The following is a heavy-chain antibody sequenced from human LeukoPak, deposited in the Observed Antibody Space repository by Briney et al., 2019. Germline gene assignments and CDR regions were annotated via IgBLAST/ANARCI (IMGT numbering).Heavy chain of an antibody. D-gene: IGHD3-22*01. CDR3: ARGSYDSSGYAFGY. V-gene: IGHV4-59*08. Sequence: SETLSLTCTVSGCSISSYYWSWIRQPPGKGLEWVGYIYYSGSTNYNPSLKSGVTISVDTSKNQFSLKLSSVTAAETALYYCARGSYDSSGYAFGYWGQGTLVTVSS. J-gene: IGHJ4*02. CDR2: IYYSGST. CDR1: GCSISSYY.